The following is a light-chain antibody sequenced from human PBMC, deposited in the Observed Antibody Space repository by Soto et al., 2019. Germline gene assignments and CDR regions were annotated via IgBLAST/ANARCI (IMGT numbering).Light chain of an antibody. CDR2: EGS. Sequence: QPALAQPASVSGSPGQSITISCTGTSGDVESYNLVSWYQQHPGKAPKLVIYEGSKRPSGVSNRFSGSKSANTASLTISGLQAEDEADYYCCSYVRGSLHVLFGGGTKVTVL. J-gene: IGLJ2*01. CDR3: CSYVRGSLHVL. CDR1: SGDVESYNL. V-gene: IGLV2-23*01.